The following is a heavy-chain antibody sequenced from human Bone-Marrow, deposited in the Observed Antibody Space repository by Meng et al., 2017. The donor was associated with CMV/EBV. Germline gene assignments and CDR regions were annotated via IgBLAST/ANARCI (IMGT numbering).Heavy chain of an antibody. D-gene: IGHD2-2*03. J-gene: IGHJ4*02. Sequence: ASVKVSCKASGYTFTGYYMHWVRQAPGQGLEWMGWINPNSGGTNYAQKFQGRVTMTRDTSISTAYMELSRLRSDDTAVYYCARAAGYCSSTGCLNFDYWGQGTLVTFSS. CDR3: ARAAGYCSSTGCLNFDY. V-gene: IGHV1-2*02. CDR1: GYTFTGYY. CDR2: INPNSGGT.